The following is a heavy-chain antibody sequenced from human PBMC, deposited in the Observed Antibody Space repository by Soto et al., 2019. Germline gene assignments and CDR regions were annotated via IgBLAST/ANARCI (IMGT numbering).Heavy chain of an antibody. CDR2: INPSGGST. Sequence: ASVKVSCKASGYTFTSYYMHWVRQAPGQGLEWMGIINPSGGSTSYAQKFQGRVTMTRDTSTSTVYMELSSLRSEDTAVYYCARELGLGYCSSTSCPTQWGYYYYGMDVWGQGTTVTVSS. CDR1: GYTFTSYY. CDR3: ARELGLGYCSSTSCPTQWGYYYYGMDV. J-gene: IGHJ6*02. D-gene: IGHD2-2*01. V-gene: IGHV1-46*01.